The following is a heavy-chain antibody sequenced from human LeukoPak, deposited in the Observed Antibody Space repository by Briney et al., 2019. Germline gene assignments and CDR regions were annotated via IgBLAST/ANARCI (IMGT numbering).Heavy chain of an antibody. CDR3: ARSPLSGDDDAFDI. J-gene: IGHJ3*02. CDR1: GYTFTYRY. Sequence: APVKVSCKASGYTFTYRYLHWVRQAPGQALEWMGWITPFNGNTNYAQQFQDRVTITRDRSRNTGYMALSRLRFEDTAMYYSARSPLSGDDDAFDIWGKGTMVTVSS. V-gene: IGHV1-45*02. D-gene: IGHD5-12*01. CDR2: ITPFNGNT.